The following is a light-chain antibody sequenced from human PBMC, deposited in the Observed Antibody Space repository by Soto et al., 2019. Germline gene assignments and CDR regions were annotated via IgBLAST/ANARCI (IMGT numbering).Light chain of an antibody. CDR3: QQRSNWPYT. Sequence: EIVLTQSPATLSLSPGERATLSCRASQSVRTFLAWYQQKPGQAPRPLLYDASTRAPGIPARFSGSGSGADFTLTISSLEPEDFAVYYCQQRSNWPYTFGQGTKLEIK. CDR2: DAS. CDR1: QSVRTF. J-gene: IGKJ2*01. V-gene: IGKV3-11*01.